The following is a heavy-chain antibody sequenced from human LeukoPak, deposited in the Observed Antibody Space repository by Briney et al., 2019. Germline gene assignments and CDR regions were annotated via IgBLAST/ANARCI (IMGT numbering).Heavy chain of an antibody. D-gene: IGHD6-13*01. CDR1: GGSFSGYY. Sequence: PSETLSLTCAVYGGSFSGYYWSWIRQPPGKGLEWIREINHSGSTNYNPSLKSRVTISVDTSKNQFSLKLSSVTAADTAVYYCARGLGSYSSSRPAWFDPWGQGTLVTVSS. CDR3: ARGLGSYSSSRPAWFDP. CDR2: INHSGST. J-gene: IGHJ5*02. V-gene: IGHV4-34*01.